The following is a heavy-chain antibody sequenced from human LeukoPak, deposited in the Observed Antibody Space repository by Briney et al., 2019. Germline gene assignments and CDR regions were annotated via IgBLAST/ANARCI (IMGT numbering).Heavy chain of an antibody. D-gene: IGHD5-24*01. J-gene: IGHJ4*02. V-gene: IGHV3-30*02. CDR2: IRYDGSNK. Sequence: GGSLRLSCAASGFTFSSYGMHWVRQAPGKGLEWVAFIRYDGSNKYYADSVKGRFTISRDNSKNTLYLQMNSLRAEDTAVYYCAKLRVRDGYNPGYWGQGTLVTVSS. CDR1: GFTFSSYG. CDR3: AKLRVRDGYNPGY.